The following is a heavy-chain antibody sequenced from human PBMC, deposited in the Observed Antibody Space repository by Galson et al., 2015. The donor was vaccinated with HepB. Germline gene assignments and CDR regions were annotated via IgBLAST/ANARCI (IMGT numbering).Heavy chain of an antibody. CDR1: GFTFSSYG. D-gene: IGHD3-9*01. V-gene: IGHV3-30*18. J-gene: IGHJ4*02. CDR2: ISYDGSNK. CDR3: AKERDYDILTGYSTFDY. Sequence: SLRLSCAASGFTFSSYGMHWVRQAPGKGLEWVAVISYDGSNKYYADSVKGRFTISRDNSKNTLYLQMNSLRAEDTAVYYCAKERDYDILTGYSTFDYWGQGTLVTVSS.